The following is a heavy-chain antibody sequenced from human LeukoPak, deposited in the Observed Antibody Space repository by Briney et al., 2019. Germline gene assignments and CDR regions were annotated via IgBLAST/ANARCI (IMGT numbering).Heavy chain of an antibody. CDR3: ARHSSSWYPDY. CDR2: IHYTGST. CDR1: GGSIRSYY. D-gene: IGHD6-13*01. Sequence: SETLSLTCTVSGGSIRSYYWSWIRQPPGKGLEWVGYIHYTGSTKYNPSLKRRGTISVDTSKNQFSLQLSSVTATDTAVYFCARHSSSWYPDYWGQGTLVTVSS. J-gene: IGHJ4*02. V-gene: IGHV4-59*08.